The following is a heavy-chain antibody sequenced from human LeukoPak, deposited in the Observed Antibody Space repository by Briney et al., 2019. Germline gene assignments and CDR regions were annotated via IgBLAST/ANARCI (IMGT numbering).Heavy chain of an antibody. CDR2: INHSGST. J-gene: IGHJ4*02. D-gene: IGHD3-3*01. V-gene: IGHV4-34*01. CDR3: ARFRYDFWSGYLPDY. CDR1: GGSFSGYY. Sequence: SETLSLTCAVYGGSFSGYYWSWIRQPPGKGLEWIGEINHSGSTNYNPSLKSRVTISVDTSKNQFSLKLSSVTAADTAVYYCARFRYDFWSGYLPDYWGQGTLVTVSS.